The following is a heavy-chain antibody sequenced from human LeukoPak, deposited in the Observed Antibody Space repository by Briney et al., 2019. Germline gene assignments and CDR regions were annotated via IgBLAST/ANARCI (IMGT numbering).Heavy chain of an antibody. CDR3: ATDLGSGRSDP. CDR2: ISAYNGNT. D-gene: IGHD3-10*02. V-gene: IGHV1-18*01. Sequence: ASVKVSCKASGYTFTSYGISWVRQAPGQGLEWMGWISAYNGNTNYAQKLQGRVTMTEDTSTDTAYMELSSLRSEDTAVYYCATDLGSGRSDPWGQGTLVTVSS. CDR1: GYTFTSYG. J-gene: IGHJ5*02.